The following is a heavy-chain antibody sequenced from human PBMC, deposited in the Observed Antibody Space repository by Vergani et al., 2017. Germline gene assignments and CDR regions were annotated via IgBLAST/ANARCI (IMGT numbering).Heavy chain of an antibody. Sequence: QVQLVESGGGVVQPGRSLRLSCAASGFTFSSYAMHWVRRAPGKGLEWVAVISFDGSNKHYADSMKGRFTISRDNSKNTLYLQMNRLGAEDTAVYYCASGAGGDYVSSFDYWGQGTLVTVS. D-gene: IGHD4-17*01. J-gene: IGHJ4*02. V-gene: IGHV3-30-3*01. CDR1: GFTFSSYA. CDR2: ISFDGSNK. CDR3: ASGAGGDYVSSFDY.